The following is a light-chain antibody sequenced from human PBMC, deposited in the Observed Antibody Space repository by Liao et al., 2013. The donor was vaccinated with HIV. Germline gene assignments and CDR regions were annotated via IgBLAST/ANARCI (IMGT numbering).Light chain of an antibody. CDR1: NIGNKS. J-gene: IGLJ1*01. CDR3: QVWDSSSDHYV. V-gene: IGLV3-21*04. Sequence: SYVLTQPASVSVAPGKTARITCGGNNIGNKSVHWYRQKPGQAPVLVIYYDSDRPSGIPERFSGSNSGNTATLTISRVEAGDEADYYCQVWDSSSDHYVFGTGTKVTVL. CDR2: YDS.